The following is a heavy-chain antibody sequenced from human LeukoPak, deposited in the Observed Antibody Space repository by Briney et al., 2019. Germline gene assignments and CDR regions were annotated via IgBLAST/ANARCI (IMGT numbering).Heavy chain of an antibody. CDR3: ARDLNRITAAGVDY. CDR2: ISAYNGNT. J-gene: IGHJ4*02. V-gene: IGHV1-18*01. Sequence: ASVKVSCKASGYTFTSYGISWVRQAPGQGLEWMGWISAYNGNTNYAQKLQGRVTMTTDTSTSPAYMELRSLRADDPAVYDCARDLNRITAAGVDYCGQGTMVTVSS. D-gene: IGHD6-13*01. CDR1: GYTFTSYG.